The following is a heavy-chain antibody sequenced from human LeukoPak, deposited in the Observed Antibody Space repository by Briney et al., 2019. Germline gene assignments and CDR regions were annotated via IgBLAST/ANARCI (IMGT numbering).Heavy chain of an antibody. CDR1: GYSISGGYY. V-gene: IGHV4-38-2*02. Sequence: SETLSLTCTVSGYSISGGYYWGWIRQPPGKGLEWIGSIYHSGSTYYNPSLKSRVTISVDTSKNQFSLKLSSVTAADTAVYYCARDWAAAGSSFDYWGQGTLVTVSS. CDR3: ARDWAAAGSSFDY. J-gene: IGHJ4*02. CDR2: IYHSGST. D-gene: IGHD6-13*01.